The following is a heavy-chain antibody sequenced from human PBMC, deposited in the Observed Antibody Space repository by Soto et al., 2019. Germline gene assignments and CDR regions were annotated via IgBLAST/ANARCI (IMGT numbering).Heavy chain of an antibody. CDR2: IYYSGST. V-gene: IGHV4-39*01. Sequence: QLQLQESGPGLVKPSETLSLTCTVSGGSISSSSYYWGWIRQPPGKGLEWIGSIYYSGSTYYNPSLKSRVTISVDTSKNQFALKLSSVTAADTAVYYCARRQSGWWPNWWFAPWGQGTLVTVSS. CDR1: GGSISSSSYY. CDR3: ARRQSGWWPNWWFAP. D-gene: IGHD6-19*01. J-gene: IGHJ5*02.